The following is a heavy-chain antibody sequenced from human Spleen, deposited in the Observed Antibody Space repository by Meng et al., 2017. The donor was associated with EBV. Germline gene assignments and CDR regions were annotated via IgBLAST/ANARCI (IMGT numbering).Heavy chain of an antibody. CDR3: ARRSGNGGASYGTSWFDP. CDR1: GDSIANSHYH. CDR2: IYYSGST. D-gene: IGHD2-21*01. Sequence: RVLSPGPGRVKPSGTLSLSGTVSGDSIANSHYHGGWIRQPPGEGLDWIATIYYSGSTHYNPSLRSRITISIDTSKNQFSLRLRSVTAADTAVYYCARRSGNGGASYGTSWFDPWGQGILVTVSS. V-gene: IGHV4-39*07. J-gene: IGHJ5*02.